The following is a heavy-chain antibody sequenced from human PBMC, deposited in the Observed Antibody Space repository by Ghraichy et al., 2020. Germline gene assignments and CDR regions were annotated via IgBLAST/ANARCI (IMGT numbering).Heavy chain of an antibody. D-gene: IGHD1-26*01. J-gene: IGHJ4*02. V-gene: IGHV1-69*06. Sequence: VKVSCKASGGTFSSYAISWVRQAPGQGLEWMGGIIPIFGTANYAQKFQGRVTITADKSTSTAYMELSSLRSEDTAVYYCAGHKWELQYYFDYWGQGTLVTVSS. CDR2: IIPIFGTA. CDR3: AGHKWELQYYFDY. CDR1: GGTFSSYA.